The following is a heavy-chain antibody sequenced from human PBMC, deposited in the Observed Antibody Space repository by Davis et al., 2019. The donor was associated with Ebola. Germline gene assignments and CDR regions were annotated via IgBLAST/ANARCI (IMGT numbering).Heavy chain of an antibody. D-gene: IGHD1-26*01. CDR1: GDSISNYY. CDR3: ARYSGTFGWLHP. CDR2: IYTSGST. V-gene: IGHV4-4*07. Sequence: MPSETLSLTCTVSGDSISNYYWNWIRQSAGKGLEWIGHIYTSGSTTYNPSLKSRVTMSIDTSKNQFYLELASVTAADTAVYFCARYSGTFGWLHPWGQGTLVTVSS. J-gene: IGHJ5*02.